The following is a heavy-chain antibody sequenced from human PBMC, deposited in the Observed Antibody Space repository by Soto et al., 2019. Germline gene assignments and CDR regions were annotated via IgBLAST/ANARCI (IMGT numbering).Heavy chain of an antibody. D-gene: IGHD2-2*01. J-gene: IGHJ3*02. Sequence: QVQLQESGPGLIKPSQTLSLNYTVSGGSISSGGYYWSWIRQHPGKGLEWIGYIYYSGSTYYNPSLKSRVTISVDTSKNQFSLKLSSVTAAGTAVYYCARVLVPAAIAFDIWGQGTMVTVSS. CDR3: ARVLVPAAIAFDI. V-gene: IGHV4-31*03. CDR2: IYYSGST. CDR1: GGSISSGGYY.